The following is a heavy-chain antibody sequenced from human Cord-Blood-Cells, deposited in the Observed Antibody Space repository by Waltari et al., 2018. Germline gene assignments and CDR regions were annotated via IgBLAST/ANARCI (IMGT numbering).Heavy chain of an antibody. Sequence: QVQLVQSGAEVKKPGSSVMVSCKASGGTFSRYAISWVRQAPGPGLEWMGWIIPIFGTANYAQKFQGRVTITADESTSTAYMVLSSLRSEDTAVYYCATSGFWSGYLSDGTWTTLDYWGQGTLVTVSS. CDR1: GGTFSRYA. V-gene: IGHV1-69*01. CDR3: ATSGFWSGYLSDGTWTTLDY. CDR2: IIPIFGTA. J-gene: IGHJ4*02. D-gene: IGHD3-3*01.